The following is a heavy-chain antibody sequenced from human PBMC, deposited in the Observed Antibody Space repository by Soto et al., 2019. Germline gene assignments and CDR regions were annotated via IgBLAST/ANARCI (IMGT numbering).Heavy chain of an antibody. CDR2: IYYSGST. CDR1: GGSISSYY. Sequence: QVQLQESGPGLVKPSETLSLTCTVSGGSISSYYWSWIRQPPGKGLEWIGYIYYSGSTNYNPSLKRRVTISVDTSKNQFSLKLSSVTAADTAVYYCARSVVWFGEPTYYYYYMDVWGKGTTVTVSS. J-gene: IGHJ6*03. V-gene: IGHV4-59*01. CDR3: ARSVVWFGEPTYYYYYMDV. D-gene: IGHD3-10*01.